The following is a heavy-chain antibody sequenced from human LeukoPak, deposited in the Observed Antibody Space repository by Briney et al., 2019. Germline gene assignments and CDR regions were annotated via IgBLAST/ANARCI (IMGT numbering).Heavy chain of an antibody. D-gene: IGHD4-23*01. V-gene: IGHV4-39*01. CDR1: VGSISSRSDY. CDR2: LGSSGST. J-gene: IGHJ6*03. CDR3: SRSHDYGGLYFYYYMDV. Sequence: SETLSLTCTVSVGSISSRSDYWGWIRQTPGQGLDWIGNLGSSGSTYDNPSLKSRVTLSVGTSKNQFSLNLRSVTAADTAIYFCSRSHDYGGLYFYYYMDVWGKGTTVTVSS.